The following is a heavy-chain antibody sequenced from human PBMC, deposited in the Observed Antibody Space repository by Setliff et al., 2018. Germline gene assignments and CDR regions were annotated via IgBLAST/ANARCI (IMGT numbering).Heavy chain of an antibody. Sequence: SETLSLTCAVSGYSISSGYYWGWVRQPPGKGLEWIGSIYHSGSTYYNPSLKSRVTISVDTSKNQFSLKLTSVTAADTAVYYCATTSGWYPYFAYWGQGTLVTVSS. V-gene: IGHV4-38-2*01. D-gene: IGHD6-19*01. CDR3: ATTSGWYPYFAY. CDR2: IYHSGST. CDR1: GYSISSGYY. J-gene: IGHJ4*02.